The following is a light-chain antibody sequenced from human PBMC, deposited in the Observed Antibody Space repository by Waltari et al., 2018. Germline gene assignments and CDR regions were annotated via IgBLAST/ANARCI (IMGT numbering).Light chain of an antibody. CDR2: DAS. CDR1: QSIRSN. V-gene: IGKV1-39*01. Sequence: DIQMTQSPSSLSASVVDRVTITCRASQSIRSNLNWYQQKPGKAPKLLIYDASNLQSGVPSRFSGSGSGTDFTLTISRLQAEDFATYFCQQSYSTPLTFGGGAKVEIK. J-gene: IGKJ4*01. CDR3: QQSYSTPLT.